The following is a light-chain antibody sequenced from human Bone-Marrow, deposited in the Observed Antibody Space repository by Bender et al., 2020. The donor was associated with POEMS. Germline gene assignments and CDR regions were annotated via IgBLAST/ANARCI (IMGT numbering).Light chain of an antibody. CDR1: SGSIASNY. CDR3: CSYAGSSTVI. CDR2: EDN. Sequence: FTLTQTHSVSESPGKTVTISCTHNSGSIASNYVQWYQQRPGSAPTIVIYEDNQRPSGVPDRFSGSKSGNTASLTISGLQAEDEADYYCCSYAGSSTVIFGRGTKLTVL. J-gene: IGLJ2*01. V-gene: IGLV6-57*03.